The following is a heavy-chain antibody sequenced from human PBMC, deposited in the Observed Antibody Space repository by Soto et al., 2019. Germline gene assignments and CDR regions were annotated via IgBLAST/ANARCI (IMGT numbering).Heavy chain of an antibody. CDR1: GFTFSSYA. CDR3: AKRTVGWYFDL. D-gene: IGHD4-17*01. V-gene: IGHV3-23*01. CDR2: ISGSGGST. Sequence: EVQLLESGGGLVQPGGSLSLSCAASGFTFSSYAMNWVRQAPGKGLEWVSVISGSGGSTYYADAVKGRFTISRDNSKNTLYLQMNSLRAEDTAVYYCAKRTVGWYFDLWGRGTLGSVSS. J-gene: IGHJ2*01.